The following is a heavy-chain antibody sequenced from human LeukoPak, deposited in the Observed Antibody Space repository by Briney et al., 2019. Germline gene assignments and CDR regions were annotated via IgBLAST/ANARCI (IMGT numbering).Heavy chain of an antibody. CDR3: AAAPFGEPPDY. CDR2: INPSGGST. V-gene: IGHV1-46*01. CDR1: GYTFTSYY. J-gene: IGHJ4*02. D-gene: IGHD3-10*01. Sequence: ASVKVSCKASGYTFTSYYMHWVRQAPRQGLEWMGIINPSGGSTSYAQKFQGRVTMTRDTSTSTVYMELSSLRSEDTAVYYCAAAPFGEPPDYWGQGTLVTVSS.